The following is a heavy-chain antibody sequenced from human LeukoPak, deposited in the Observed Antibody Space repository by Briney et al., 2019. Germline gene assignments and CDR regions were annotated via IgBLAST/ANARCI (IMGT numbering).Heavy chain of an antibody. J-gene: IGHJ4*02. Sequence: RGESLKISCKGSGYSFTSYWIGWVRQMPGKGLEWMGIIYPGDSDTRYSPSFQGQVTISADKSISTAYLQWSSLKASDTAMYYCAGHLPYYYDSSGWDYWGQGTLVTVPS. CDR3: AGHLPYYYDSSGWDY. V-gene: IGHV5-51*01. CDR1: GYSFTSYW. D-gene: IGHD3-22*01. CDR2: IYPGDSDT.